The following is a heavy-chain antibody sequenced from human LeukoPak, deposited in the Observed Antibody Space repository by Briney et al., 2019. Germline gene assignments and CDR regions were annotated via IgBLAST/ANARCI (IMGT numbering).Heavy chain of an antibody. Sequence: GGSLRLSCAASGFTFNIYAMSWVRQAPGEGLEWVSSITSISDGTFYADSVKGRFTISRDNSKSTLYLQMNSLRAEDTALYYCVKDRPNYFGWNGHYYTRNGDSWGQGTLVTVXS. CDR3: VKDRPNYFGWNGHYYTRNGDS. CDR1: GFTFNIYA. J-gene: IGHJ5*01. D-gene: IGHD3-10*01. V-gene: IGHV3-23*01. CDR2: ITSISDGT.